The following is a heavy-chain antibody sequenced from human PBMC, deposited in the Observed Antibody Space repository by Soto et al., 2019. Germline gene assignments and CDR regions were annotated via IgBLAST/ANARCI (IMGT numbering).Heavy chain of an antibody. D-gene: IGHD4-17*01. V-gene: IGHV4-31*03. CDR3: VATTVTTISLDY. Sequence: QVQLRESGPGLVKPSQTQSLTCTVSGGSISNDNYYWTWIRQHPGKGLEWIGYSYYSGSTYYNPSLKSRFSISVDTSKNQFSLKLSSVTAADTAVYYCVATTVTTISLDYWGQGTLVTVSS. CDR2: SYYSGST. CDR1: GGSISNDNYY. J-gene: IGHJ4*02.